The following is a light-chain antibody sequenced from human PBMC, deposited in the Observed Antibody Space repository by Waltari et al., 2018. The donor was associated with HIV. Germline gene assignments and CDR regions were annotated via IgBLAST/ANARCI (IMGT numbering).Light chain of an antibody. J-gene: IGKJ2*01. CDR1: QSITDY. CDR2: GAS. Sequence: DIKMAQSPSSLSASVGDRVTISCRASQSITDYLNWYQQKPGKAPKLLIYGASTLESGVPSRFSGSGSGRDFTLTISSLQPEDFATYYCQQSYNMHTFGQGT. V-gene: IGKV1-39*01. CDR3: QQSYNMHT.